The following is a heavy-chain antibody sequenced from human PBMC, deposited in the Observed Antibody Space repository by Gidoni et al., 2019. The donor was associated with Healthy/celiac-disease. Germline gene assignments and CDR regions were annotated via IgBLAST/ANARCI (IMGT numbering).Heavy chain of an antibody. CDR3: AGEDSSSWYAGLDP. Sequence: EVQLVESGGGLVKPGGSLRLSCAASGFTFSSYSMNWVRQAPGKGLEWVSSISSSSSYIYYADSVKGRFTISRDNAKNSLYLQMNSLRAEDTAVYYCAGEDSSSWYAGLDPWGQGTLVTVSS. J-gene: IGHJ5*02. D-gene: IGHD6-13*01. CDR1: GFTFSSYS. CDR2: ISSSSSYI. V-gene: IGHV3-21*01.